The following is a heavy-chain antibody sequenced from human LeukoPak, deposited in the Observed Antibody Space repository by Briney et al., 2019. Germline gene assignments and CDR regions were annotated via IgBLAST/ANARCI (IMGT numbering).Heavy chain of an antibody. Sequence: SVKVSCKASGYTFTSHYMHWVRQAPGQGLEWMGRIIPILGIANYAQKFQGRVTITADKSTSTAYMELSSLRSEDTAVYYCARRGLSASYYYYYYGMDVWGQGTTVTVSS. J-gene: IGHJ6*02. V-gene: IGHV1-69*02. CDR3: ARRGLSASYYYYYYGMDV. CDR2: IIPILGIA. D-gene: IGHD3-16*01. CDR1: GYTFTSHY.